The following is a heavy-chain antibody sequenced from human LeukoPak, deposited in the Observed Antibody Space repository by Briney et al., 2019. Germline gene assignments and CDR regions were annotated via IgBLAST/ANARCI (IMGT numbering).Heavy chain of an antibody. D-gene: IGHD3-22*01. Sequence: GGSLRLSCAASGFTFSDYYMSWIRQAPGKGLEWVSYISSSGSTISYADSVKGRFTISRDNAKNSLYLQMNSLRAEDTAVYYCARGSQYYYDSREIDYWGQGTLVTVSS. CDR2: ISSSGSTI. J-gene: IGHJ4*02. CDR1: GFTFSDYY. V-gene: IGHV3-11*01. CDR3: ARGSQYYYDSREIDY.